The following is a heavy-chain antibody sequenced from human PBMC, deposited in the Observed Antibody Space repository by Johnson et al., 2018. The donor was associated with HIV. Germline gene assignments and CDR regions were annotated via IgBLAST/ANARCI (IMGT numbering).Heavy chain of an antibody. CDR3: ARGKGAAAAEAFDI. Sequence: VQLVESVGGLVQPGGSLRLSCAASGFTFSSYDMHWVRQATGKGLEWVSAIGTAGDTYYPGSVKGRFTISRENAKNSLYLQMNSLRAGDTAVYYCARGKGAAAAEAFDIWGQGTMVTVSS. CDR2: IGTAGDT. J-gene: IGHJ3*02. V-gene: IGHV3-13*01. CDR1: GFTFSSYD. D-gene: IGHD6-13*01.